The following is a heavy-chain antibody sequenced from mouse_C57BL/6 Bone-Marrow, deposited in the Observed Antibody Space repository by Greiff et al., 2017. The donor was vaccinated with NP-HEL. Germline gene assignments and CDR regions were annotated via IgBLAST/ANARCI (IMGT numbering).Heavy chain of an antibody. V-gene: IGHV5-16*01. CDR1: GFTFSDYY. CDR3: ARGPYYYGSSYWYFDV. D-gene: IGHD1-1*01. Sequence: EVKVVESEGGLVQPGSSMKLSCTASGFTFSDYYMAWVRQVPEKGLEWVANINYDGSSTYYPDSLKSRFIISRDNAKNILYLQMSSLKSEDTATYYCARGPYYYGSSYWYFDVWGTGTTVTVSS. J-gene: IGHJ1*03. CDR2: INYDGSST.